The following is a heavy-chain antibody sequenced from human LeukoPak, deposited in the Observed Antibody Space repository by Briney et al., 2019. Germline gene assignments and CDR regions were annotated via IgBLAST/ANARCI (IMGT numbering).Heavy chain of an antibody. V-gene: IGHV3-23*01. D-gene: IGHD3-22*01. CDR1: GFTFSSYA. Sequence: GGSLRLSCAASGFTFSSYAMSWVRQAPGKGLEWVSAISGSGGSTYYADSVKGRFTISRDNSKNTLYLQMNSMRAEDTAVYYCAKVSYYDSSGYSPYWGQGTLVTVSS. CDR2: ISGSGGST. J-gene: IGHJ4*02. CDR3: AKVSYYDSSGYSPY.